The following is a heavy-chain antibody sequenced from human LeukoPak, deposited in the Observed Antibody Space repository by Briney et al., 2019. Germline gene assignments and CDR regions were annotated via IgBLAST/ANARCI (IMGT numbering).Heavy chain of an antibody. CDR2: IYYSGST. CDR1: GGSISSYY. Sequence: SETLSLTCTVSGGSISSYYWSWIRQPPGKGLEWIGYIYYSGSTNYNPSLKSRVTISVDTSKNQFSLKLSSVTAADTAVYYCARRRLPATFDYWGQGTLVTVSS. V-gene: IGHV4-59*12. D-gene: IGHD2-2*01. CDR3: ARRRLPATFDY. J-gene: IGHJ4*02.